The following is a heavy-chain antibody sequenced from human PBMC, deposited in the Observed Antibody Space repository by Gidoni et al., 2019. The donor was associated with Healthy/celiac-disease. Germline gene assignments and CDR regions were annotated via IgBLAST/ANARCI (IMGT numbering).Heavy chain of an antibody. Sequence: QVQLVESGGGLVKPGGSLRLSSAASGFTFSDYYMLWIRQAPGKGLEWVSYISSSSSYTNYADSVKGRFTISRDNAKNSLYLKMNSLRAEDTAVYYCARASSSWYNDAFDIWGQGTISPSLQ. CDR3: ARASSSWYNDAFDI. CDR2: ISSSSSYT. CDR1: GFTFSDYY. V-gene: IGHV3-11*05. D-gene: IGHD6-13*01. J-gene: IGHJ3*02.